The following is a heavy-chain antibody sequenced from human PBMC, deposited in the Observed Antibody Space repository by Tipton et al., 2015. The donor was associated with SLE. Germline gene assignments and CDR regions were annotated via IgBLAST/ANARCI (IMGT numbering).Heavy chain of an antibody. Sequence: TLSLTCTVSGGSIRRHNSTWDWIRQPPGKGLEWIGSIYYTGRTYYNPSLKSRVTMSVDPSKNQFSLELTSVPAADTAVYYCARHCQIYSFVYWGQGSLVTVSS. J-gene: IGHJ4*02. CDR3: ARHCQIYSFVY. V-gene: IGHV4-39*07. D-gene: IGHD2-21*01. CDR1: GGSIRRHNST. CDR2: IYYTGRT.